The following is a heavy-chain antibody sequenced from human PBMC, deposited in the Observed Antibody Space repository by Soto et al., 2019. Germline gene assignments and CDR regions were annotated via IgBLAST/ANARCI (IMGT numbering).Heavy chain of an antibody. CDR3: ASGPTAAGSYYYYDMDV. CDR1: GFTFSSYS. D-gene: IGHD6-13*01. J-gene: IGHJ6*02. V-gene: IGHV3-21*01. Sequence: PGGSLRLSCAASGFTFSSYSMNWVRQAPGKGLEWVSSISSSSSYIYYADSVKGRFTISRDNAKNSLYLQMNSLRAEDTAVYYCASGPTAAGSYYYYDMDVWGQGTTVTVSS. CDR2: ISSSSSYI.